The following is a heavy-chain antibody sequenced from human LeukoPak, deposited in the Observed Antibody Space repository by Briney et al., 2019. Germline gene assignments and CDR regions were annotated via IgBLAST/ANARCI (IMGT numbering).Heavy chain of an antibody. V-gene: IGHV3-7*05. CDR3: ARGVLAPREDGLGEILCNY. CDR2: IKQDGNDK. D-gene: IGHD3-10*01. J-gene: IGHJ4*02. Sequence: GGSLRLSCVASGFTFSTYWMSWVRQAPGKGLEWVANIKQDGNDKYYVDSVKGRFTISRDNAKNSLYLQMNSLTAEDTAVYYCARGVLAPREDGLGEILCNYWGQGTLVTVSS. CDR1: GFTFSTYW.